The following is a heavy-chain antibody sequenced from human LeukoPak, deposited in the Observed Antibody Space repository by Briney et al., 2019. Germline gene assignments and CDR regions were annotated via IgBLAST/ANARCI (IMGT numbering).Heavy chain of an antibody. CDR2: ITPDGSAK. J-gene: IGHJ5*02. CDR3: PSWGAGGTS. Sequence: GGSLRLSSEAAGFTLSTYWMNWVRQVPGKGLEWVANITPDGSAKRYVDSGKGRFTIGRDNADNSLSLQMNRLRAEDTAVYYCPSWGAGGTSWGQGTLVTVSS. CDR1: GFTLSTYW. D-gene: IGHD3-16*01. V-gene: IGHV3-7*01.